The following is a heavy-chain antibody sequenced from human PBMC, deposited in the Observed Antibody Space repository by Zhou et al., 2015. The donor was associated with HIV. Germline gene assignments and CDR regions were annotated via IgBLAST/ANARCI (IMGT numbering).Heavy chain of an antibody. V-gene: IGHV3-48*01. CDR2: ISSSSSSI. D-gene: IGHD5-24*01. CDR1: GFSLISYS. CDR3: ARDRARCGDGYNCYYYYMDV. Sequence: EVQLVESGGRLGTAWGGSLRLSCAASGFSLISYSMNWVRQAPGKGLEWVSYISSSSSSIYYADSVKGRFTISRDNAKNSLYLQMNSLRAEDTAVYYCARDRARCGDGYNCYYYYMDVWGKGTTVTVSS. J-gene: IGHJ6*03.